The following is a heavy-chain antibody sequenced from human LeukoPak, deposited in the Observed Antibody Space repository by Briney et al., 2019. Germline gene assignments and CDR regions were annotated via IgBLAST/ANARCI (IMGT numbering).Heavy chain of an antibody. CDR3: ARDAPPGYSSSSYWNYYYYGMDV. V-gene: IGHV3-23*01. CDR1: GFTFSNYA. D-gene: IGHD6-13*01. CDR2: ISGSGENT. Sequence: GGSLRLSCAGSGFTFSNYAISWVRQAPGKGLEWVSGISGSGENTYYADSVKGRFTISRDNSKNTLYLQMNSLRAEDTAVYYCARDAPPGYSSSSYWNYYYYGMDVSGQGTTVTVSS. J-gene: IGHJ6*02.